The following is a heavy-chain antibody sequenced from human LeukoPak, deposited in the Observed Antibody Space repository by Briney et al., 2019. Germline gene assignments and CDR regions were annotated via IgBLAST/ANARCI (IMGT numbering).Heavy chain of an antibody. CDR1: GFTFSSYA. V-gene: IGHV3-23*01. Sequence: GGSLRLSCAASGFTFSSYAMSWVRQAPGKGLEWVSAISGSGGSTYYADSVKGRFTISRDNSKNTLYLQMNSLRAKDTAVYYCAKDYVGGSGCFDYWGQGTLVTVSS. CDR3: AKDYVGGSGCFDY. CDR2: ISGSGGST. D-gene: IGHD6-19*01. J-gene: IGHJ4*02.